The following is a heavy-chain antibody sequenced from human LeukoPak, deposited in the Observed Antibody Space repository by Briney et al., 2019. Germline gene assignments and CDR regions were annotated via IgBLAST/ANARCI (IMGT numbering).Heavy chain of an antibody. CDR2: IYYSGST. D-gene: IGHD3-16*01. CDR3: AHFRGGSFDF. Sequence: SETLSLPCTVSGGSIISSNYYWGWIRQPPGKGLEWIGSIYYSGSTYYNPSLKSRVTISVDTSKNQFSLKLSSVTAADTAVYYCAHFRGGSFDFWGQGTMVTVSS. CDR1: GGSIISSNYY. V-gene: IGHV4-39*01. J-gene: IGHJ3*01.